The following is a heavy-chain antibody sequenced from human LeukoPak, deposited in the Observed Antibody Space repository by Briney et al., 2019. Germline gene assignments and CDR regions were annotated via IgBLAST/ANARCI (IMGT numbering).Heavy chain of an antibody. CDR1: GYTFTSYY. V-gene: IGHV1-46*01. Sequence: ASVKVSCKASGYTFTSYYIHCVRQAPGQRLEWMGIISPSGGSTSYAQKFQGRVTMTRDTSTSTVYMELSSLRSEDTAVYYCARVVQGGAFDIWGQGTMVTVCS. J-gene: IGHJ3*02. D-gene: IGHD3-10*02. CDR3: ARVVQGGAFDI. CDR2: ISPSGGST.